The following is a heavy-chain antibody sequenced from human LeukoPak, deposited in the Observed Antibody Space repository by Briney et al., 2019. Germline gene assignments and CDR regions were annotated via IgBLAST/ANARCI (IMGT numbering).Heavy chain of an antibody. Sequence: ASVKVSCKASGGTFSSYAISWVRQAPGQGLEWMGWIIPIFGTANYAQKFQGRVTITADESTSTAYMELSSLRSEDTAVYYCARGAGKGFLEWLSPFDPWGQGTLVTVSS. V-gene: IGHV1-69*13. CDR3: ARGAGKGFLEWLSPFDP. D-gene: IGHD3-3*01. J-gene: IGHJ5*02. CDR2: IIPIFGTA. CDR1: GGTFSSYA.